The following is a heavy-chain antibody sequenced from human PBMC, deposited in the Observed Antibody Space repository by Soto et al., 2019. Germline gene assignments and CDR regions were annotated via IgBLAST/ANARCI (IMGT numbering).Heavy chain of an antibody. CDR2: IKRDGSEK. J-gene: IGHJ4*02. V-gene: IGHV3-7*03. D-gene: IGHD4-17*01. Sequence: GGSLRLSCTASGFMFGSYWMTWVRHVPGKGLQWVANIKRDGSEKYYVDFVKGRFTISRDNADNSVFLDMNNLRVDDTATYYCARVRATDYEIDYWGQGALVTVSS. CDR1: GFMFGSYW. CDR3: ARVRATDYEIDY.